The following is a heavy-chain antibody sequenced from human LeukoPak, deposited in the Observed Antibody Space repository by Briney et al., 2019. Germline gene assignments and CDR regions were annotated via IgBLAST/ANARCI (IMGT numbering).Heavy chain of an antibody. J-gene: IGHJ4*02. Sequence: SETLSLTCTVSGGSISSSSYYWGWIRQPPGKGLEWIGSIYYSGSTYYNPSLKSRVTISVDTSKNQFSLKLSSVTAADTAVYYCATPGESRFLELFDYWGQGTLVTVSS. CDR1: GGSISSSSYY. CDR3: ATPGESRFLELFDY. V-gene: IGHV4-39*07. CDR2: IYYSGST. D-gene: IGHD2-21*01.